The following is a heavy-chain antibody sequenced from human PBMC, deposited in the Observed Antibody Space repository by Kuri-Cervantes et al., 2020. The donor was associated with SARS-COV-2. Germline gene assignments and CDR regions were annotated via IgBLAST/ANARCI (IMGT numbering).Heavy chain of an antibody. CDR3: ARHSGHSGYVNDY. V-gene: IGHV5-51*01. J-gene: IGHJ4*02. Sequence: KVSCKGSGYSFTSYWIGWVRQMPGKGLEWMGIIYPGDSDTRYSPSFQGQVTIPADKSISTAYLQWSSLEASDTAMYYCARHSGHSGYVNDYWGQGTLVTVSS. CDR1: GYSFTSYW. CDR2: IYPGDSDT. D-gene: IGHD5-12*01.